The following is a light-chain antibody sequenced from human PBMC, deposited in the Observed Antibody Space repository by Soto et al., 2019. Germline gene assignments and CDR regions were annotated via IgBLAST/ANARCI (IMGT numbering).Light chain of an antibody. CDR2: GAS. V-gene: IGKV3-20*01. CDR3: QHYGGSLS. J-gene: IGKJ4*01. CDR1: QSVSSSY. Sequence: DIVLTQSPGTQSLSPGERATLSCRASQSVSSSYLAWYQQKPGQAPRLLIYGASSRATGIPDMFSGSGSGTDFTLTISRLEHEDLAEYYCQHYGGSLSFGGGTKVEIK.